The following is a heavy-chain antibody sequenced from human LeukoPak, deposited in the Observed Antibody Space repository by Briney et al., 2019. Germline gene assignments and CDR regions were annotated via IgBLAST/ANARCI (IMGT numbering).Heavy chain of an antibody. CDR2: IKEDGSDK. CDR3: ARSSAAPGDY. V-gene: IGHV3-7*01. Sequence: GGSLRLSCAASGFTFTTYWVSWVRQAPGKGLEWVANIKEDGSDKYYVDSVKGRFTISRDNAKNSVYLQMNSLRAEDTAVYYCARSSAAPGDYWGQGTLVTVSS. D-gene: IGHD6-25*01. CDR1: GFTFTTYW. J-gene: IGHJ4*02.